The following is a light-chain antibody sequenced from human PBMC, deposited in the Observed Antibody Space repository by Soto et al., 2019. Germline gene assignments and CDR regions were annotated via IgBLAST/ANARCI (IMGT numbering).Light chain of an antibody. CDR3: QQSYSSRP. CDR2: TAS. Sequence: DIQMTQSPSSLSASVGDRVTITCRASQSIRSYLNWYQQKPGKAPKLLIYTASSLQSGVPSRFSGSGSGTDFTLTISSLQPEDFANYYWQQSYSSRPFGQGTKVEIK. J-gene: IGKJ1*01. CDR1: QSIRSY. V-gene: IGKV1-39*01.